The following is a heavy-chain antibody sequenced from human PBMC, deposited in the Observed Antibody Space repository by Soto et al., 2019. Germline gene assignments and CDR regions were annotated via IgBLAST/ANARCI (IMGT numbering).Heavy chain of an antibody. CDR3: ARDRIAGSKYYYGMDV. D-gene: IGHD6-13*01. J-gene: IGHJ6*02. Sequence: QVQLVQSGAEVKKPGSSVRVSCKASGGTFSSYAISWVRQAPVQGLEWLGGIIPIFGTENYAQKFQGRVTITADESTSTAYMELSSLRSEDTAVYYCARDRIAGSKYYYGMDVWGQGTTVTVSS. V-gene: IGHV1-69*01. CDR1: GGTFSSYA. CDR2: IIPIFGTE.